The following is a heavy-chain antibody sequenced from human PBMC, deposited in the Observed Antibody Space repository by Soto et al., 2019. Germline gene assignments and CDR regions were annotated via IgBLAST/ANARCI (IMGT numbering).Heavy chain of an antibody. D-gene: IGHD3-22*01. Sequence: LSLTCTVSGGSTSSSSYYWGWIRQPPGKGLEWIGSIYYSGSTYYNPSLKSRVTISVDTSKNQFSLKLSSVTAADTAVYYCARLHPYYYDSSGYYYRVFDYWGQGTLVTVSS. J-gene: IGHJ4*02. V-gene: IGHV4-39*01. CDR3: ARLHPYYYDSSGYYYRVFDY. CDR2: IYYSGST. CDR1: GGSTSSSSYY.